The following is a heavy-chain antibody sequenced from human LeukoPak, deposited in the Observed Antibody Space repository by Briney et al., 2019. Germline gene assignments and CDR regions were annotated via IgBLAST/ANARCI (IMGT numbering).Heavy chain of an antibody. Sequence: GGSLRLSCAASGFTFSSYAMSWVRQAPGKGLEWVSAISGSGGSTYYADSVKGRFTISRDNSKNTLYLQMNSLRAEDTAVYYCAKDLACCGGDCYSEPHYWGQGTLVTVSS. CDR1: GFTFSSYA. D-gene: IGHD2-21*02. J-gene: IGHJ4*02. CDR2: ISGSGGST. V-gene: IGHV3-23*01. CDR3: AKDLACCGGDCYSEPHY.